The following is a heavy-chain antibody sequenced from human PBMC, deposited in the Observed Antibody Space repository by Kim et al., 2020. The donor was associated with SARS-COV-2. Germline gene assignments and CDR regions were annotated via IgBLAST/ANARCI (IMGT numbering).Heavy chain of an antibody. CDR1: GFTFSSYE. CDR3: ARTPGITMILVIIDYNYGTDV. D-gene: IGHD3-22*01. CDR2: ISSSGSTI. Sequence: GGSLRLSCAASGFTFSSYEMNWVRQAPGKGLEWVSYISSSGSTIFYADSVKGRFTISRDNAKNSLYLQMNSLRAEDTAVYYCARTPGITMILVIIDYNYGTDVWGQGTTVTVSS. J-gene: IGHJ6*02. V-gene: IGHV3-48*03.